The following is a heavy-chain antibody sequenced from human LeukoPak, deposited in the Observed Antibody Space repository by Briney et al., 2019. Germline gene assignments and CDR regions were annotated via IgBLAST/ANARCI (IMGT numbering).Heavy chain of an antibody. Sequence: ASVKVSCKASGYTFTSYGISWVRQAPGQGLEWMGWISAYNGNTNYAQKLQGRVTMTTDTSTSTAYMELRSLRSDDTAVYYCARDLSADSSSWWGDYWGQGTLVTVSS. J-gene: IGHJ4*02. CDR2: ISAYNGNT. D-gene: IGHD6-13*01. CDR3: ARDLSADSSSWWGDY. CDR1: GYTFTSYG. V-gene: IGHV1-18*01.